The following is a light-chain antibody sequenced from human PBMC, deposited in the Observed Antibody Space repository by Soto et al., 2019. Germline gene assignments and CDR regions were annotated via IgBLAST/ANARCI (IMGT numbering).Light chain of an antibody. Sequence: DIQMTQSPSTLSASVGDRVIITCRTSQSVSSWLAWYQQEPGKAPNLLIYKASTLQSGVPSRFSGSGSGTEFTLTIASLQPDDFATYYCQQYSSYSAFTFGPGTKVDVK. CDR3: QQYSSYSAFT. CDR1: QSVSSW. V-gene: IGKV1-5*03. CDR2: KAS. J-gene: IGKJ3*01.